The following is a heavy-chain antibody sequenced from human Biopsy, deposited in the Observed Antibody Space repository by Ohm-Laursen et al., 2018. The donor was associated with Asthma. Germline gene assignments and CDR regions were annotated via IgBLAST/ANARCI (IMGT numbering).Heavy chain of an antibody. V-gene: IGHV1-18*01. CDR3: ARAVDYSHYYGIDV. D-gene: IGHD3-10*01. J-gene: IGHJ6*02. Sequence: ASVKGSYKTSGYTFNSAGITWVRQAPGQGLEWMGWISVYNGNTKVAQKLQDRVTMISDTSTSTAYMELRSLRSDDTAVYFCARAVDYSHYYGIDVWGQGTTVTVS. CDR1: GYTFNSAG. CDR2: ISVYNGNT.